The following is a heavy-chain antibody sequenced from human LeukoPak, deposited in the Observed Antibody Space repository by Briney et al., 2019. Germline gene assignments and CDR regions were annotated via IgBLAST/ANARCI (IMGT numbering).Heavy chain of an antibody. CDR2: MNPNNGNT. Sequence: ASVKVSCKASGYTFTSYDINWVRQATGQGLEWMGWMNPNNGNTGYAQKFQGRITMTRNTSISTAYMELSSLRSEDTAVYYCARNPPYSESYGVSLFDYWGQGTLVTVSS. V-gene: IGHV1-8*01. CDR3: ARNPPYSESYGVSLFDY. CDR1: GYTFTSYD. D-gene: IGHD1-26*01. J-gene: IGHJ4*02.